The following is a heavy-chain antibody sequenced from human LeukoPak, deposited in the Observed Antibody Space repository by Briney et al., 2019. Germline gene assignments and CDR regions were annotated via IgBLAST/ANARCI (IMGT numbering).Heavy chain of an antibody. CDR2: IYYSGST. D-gene: IGHD3-9*01. CDR3: ARESDILIGFGMDV. J-gene: IGHJ6*02. CDR1: GGSISSGGYY. V-gene: IGHV4-31*03. Sequence: PSQTLSLTCTVSGGSISSGGYYWSWIRQHPGKDLEWIGNIYYSGSTYYNPSLKSRVTISVDTSKNQFSLKLSSVTAADTAVYYCARESDILIGFGMDVWGQGTTVTVSS.